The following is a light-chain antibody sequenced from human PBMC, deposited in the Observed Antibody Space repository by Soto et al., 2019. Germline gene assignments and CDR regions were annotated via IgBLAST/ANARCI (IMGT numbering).Light chain of an antibody. CDR2: GTS. CDR1: NSNIGAGFD. V-gene: IGLV1-40*01. CDR3: ESYDRSVVRLL. J-gene: IGLJ2*01. Sequence: QSVLTQPPSVTAAPGQRVTISCTGSNSNIGAGFDVHWYQQFPGRAPKLLIYGTSNRPSGVPDRFSGSKSGTSASLAITGLQADDAADYSCESYDRSVVRLLFGVGTKLTGL.